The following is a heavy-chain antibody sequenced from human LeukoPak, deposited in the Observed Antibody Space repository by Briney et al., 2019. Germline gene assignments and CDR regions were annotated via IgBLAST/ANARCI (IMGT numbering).Heavy chain of an antibody. CDR1: GFTFSSYA. Sequence: PGGSLRLSCAASGFTFSSYAMHWVRQAPGKGLEWVAFIQYDGSDKYYADSVKGRFTISRDHSKNTLYLQMNSLRAEDTAVYYCAKVNWNDGGFFDYWGQGTLVTVSS. J-gene: IGHJ4*02. CDR2: IQYDGSDK. D-gene: IGHD1-1*01. V-gene: IGHV3-30*02. CDR3: AKVNWNDGGFFDY.